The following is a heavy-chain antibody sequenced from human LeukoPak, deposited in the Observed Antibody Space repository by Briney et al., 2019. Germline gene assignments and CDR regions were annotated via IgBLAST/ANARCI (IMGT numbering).Heavy chain of an antibody. CDR2: ISSSSSYI. Sequence: GGSLRLSCAASGFTFSSYSMNWVRQAPGKGLEWVSSISSSSSYIYYADSVKGRFTIPRDNAKNSLYLQMNSLRAEDTAVYYCASGSSGYYYDYWGQGTLVTVSS. CDR3: ASGSSGYYYDY. CDR1: GFTFSSYS. V-gene: IGHV3-21*01. J-gene: IGHJ4*02. D-gene: IGHD3-22*01.